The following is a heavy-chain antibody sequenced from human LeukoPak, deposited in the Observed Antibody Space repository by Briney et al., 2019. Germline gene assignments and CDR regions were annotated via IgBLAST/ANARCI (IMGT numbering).Heavy chain of an antibody. CDR2: ISYDGSNK. J-gene: IGHJ3*02. D-gene: IGHD2-2*01. CDR3: ARDFCTSCSPVGAFDI. CDR1: GFTFSSYA. V-gene: IGHV3-30-3*01. Sequence: GGSLRLSCAASGFTFSSYAMHWVRQAPGKGLEWVAVISYDGSNKYYGDSVKGRFTISRDNSKNTLYLQMNSLRAEDTAVYYCARDFCTSCSPVGAFDIWGQGTMVTVSS.